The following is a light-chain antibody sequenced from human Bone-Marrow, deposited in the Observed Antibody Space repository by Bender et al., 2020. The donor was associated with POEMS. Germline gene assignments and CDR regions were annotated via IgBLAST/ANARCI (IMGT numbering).Light chain of an antibody. V-gene: IGLV3-10*01. CDR3: QSWGSNTAV. Sequence: SYELTQPPSVSVSPGQTATITCSGEKLGEEYACWYQQKPGQSPVVVIYEDNKRPSGIPERFSGSSSGTVATLTISGAQVEDEADYYCQSWGSNTAVFGGGTKLTVL. CDR2: EDN. CDR1: KLGEEY. J-gene: IGLJ2*01.